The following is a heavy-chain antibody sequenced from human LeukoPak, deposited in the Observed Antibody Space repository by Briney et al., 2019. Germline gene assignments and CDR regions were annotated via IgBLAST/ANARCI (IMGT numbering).Heavy chain of an antibody. V-gene: IGHV3-11*01. CDR2: ISSSGNTI. Sequence: RSGGSLRLSYAVSGFAFSDYYMSWIRQAPGKGLEWVSYISSSGNTIYYADSVKGRFAISRDNAKNSLYLQMNSLRAEDTAVYYCARDTLPRDYWGQGTLVTVSS. J-gene: IGHJ4*02. CDR3: ARDTLPRDY. CDR1: GFAFSDYY.